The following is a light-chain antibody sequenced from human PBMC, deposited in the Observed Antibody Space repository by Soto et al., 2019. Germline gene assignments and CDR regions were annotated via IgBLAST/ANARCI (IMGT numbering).Light chain of an antibody. CDR3: SSYTISSTYV. CDR2: EVS. Sequence: QSVLTQPASVSGSPGQSITISCTGTSSDDGGYNYVSWYQQHPGKAPKLIIYEVSNRPSGVSNRFSGSKSGNTASLTISGLQAEDEADYYCSSYTISSTYVFGTGTKLTVL. V-gene: IGLV2-14*01. CDR1: SSDDGGYNY. J-gene: IGLJ1*01.